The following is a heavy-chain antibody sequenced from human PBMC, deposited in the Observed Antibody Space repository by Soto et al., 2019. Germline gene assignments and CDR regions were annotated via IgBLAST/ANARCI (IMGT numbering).Heavy chain of an antibody. CDR3: ARLLSWDPDY. J-gene: IGHJ4*02. D-gene: IGHD6-13*01. Sequence: SETLSLTCAVYGGSFSGYYWSWIRQPPGKGLEWIGEINHSGSTNYNPSLKSRVTISVDTSKNQLSLKLSSVTAADTAVYYCARLLSWDPDYWGQGTLVTVSS. CDR1: GGSFSGYY. CDR2: INHSGST. V-gene: IGHV4-34*01.